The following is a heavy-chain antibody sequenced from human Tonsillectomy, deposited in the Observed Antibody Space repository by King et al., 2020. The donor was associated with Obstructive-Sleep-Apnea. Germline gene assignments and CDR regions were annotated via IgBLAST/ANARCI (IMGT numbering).Heavy chain of an antibody. V-gene: IGHV5-51*01. D-gene: IGHD3-22*01. CDR3: ARLLGDSSAYLDY. CDR1: GYIFTSYC. Sequence: VQLVESGAEVKKPGESLKISCKVSGYIFTSYCIGWVRQMPGKGLELMGVIYPGDADTRYSPSFQGQVTFSADKSISTAYLQWRSLKASDTAMCYRARLLGDSSAYLDYWGQGTLVTVSS. CDR2: IYPGDADT. J-gene: IGHJ4*02.